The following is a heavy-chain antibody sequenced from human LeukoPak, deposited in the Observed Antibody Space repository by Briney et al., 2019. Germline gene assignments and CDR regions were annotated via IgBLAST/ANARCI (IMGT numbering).Heavy chain of an antibody. Sequence: GGSLRLSCAASGFTFSDYYMSWIRQAPGKGLEWVSYISSSGSTIYYADSVKGRFTISRDNAKNSLYLQMNSLRAEDTAVYYCARAPYCSSTSCYYYDYWGQGTLVTVSS. CDR2: ISSSGSTI. J-gene: IGHJ4*02. CDR1: GFTFSDYY. V-gene: IGHV3-11*04. CDR3: ARAPYCSSTSCYYYDY. D-gene: IGHD2-2*01.